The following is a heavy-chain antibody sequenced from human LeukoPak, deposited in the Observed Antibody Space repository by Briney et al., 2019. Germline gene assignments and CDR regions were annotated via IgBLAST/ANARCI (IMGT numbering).Heavy chain of an antibody. CDR2: VYYSGST. D-gene: IGHD2-2*03. CDR3: ASGGYCSSTSCYRPDAFDI. CDR1: GGSINSSSYY. J-gene: IGHJ3*02. Sequence: SETLSLTCNVSGGSINSSSYYWGWIRQPPGKGLEWIGSVYYSGSTYYNPSLKSRVTISVDTSKNQFSLKLSSVTAADTAVYYCASGGYCSSTSCYRPDAFDIWGQGTMVTVSS. V-gene: IGHV4-39*07.